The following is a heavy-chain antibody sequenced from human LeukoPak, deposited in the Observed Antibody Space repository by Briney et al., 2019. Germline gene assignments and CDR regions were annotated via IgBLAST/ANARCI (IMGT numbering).Heavy chain of an antibody. CDR1: GFTFDDYA. CDR3: ARINYDFWSGYYPQVDLGY. J-gene: IGHJ4*02. D-gene: IGHD3-3*01. V-gene: IGHV3-9*01. Sequence: GRSLRLSCAASGFTFDDYAMHWVRQAPGKGLEWVSGISWNSGSIGYADSVKGRFTISRDNAKNTLYLQMNSLRAEDTAVYYCARINYDFWSGYYPQVDLGYWGQGTLVTVSS. CDR2: ISWNSGSI.